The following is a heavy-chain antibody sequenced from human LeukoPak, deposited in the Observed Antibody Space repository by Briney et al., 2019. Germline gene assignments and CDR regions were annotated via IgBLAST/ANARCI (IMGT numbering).Heavy chain of an antibody. CDR2: IYHSGST. CDR1: GYSISSGYY. D-gene: IGHD6-13*01. CDR3: ARYGAAAGTWYLQH. V-gene: IGHV4-38-2*01. Sequence: SETLSLTCAVSGYSISSGYYWGWIRQPPGKGLEWIGSIYHSGSTYYNPSLKSRVTISVDTSKNQFSLKLSPVTAADTAVYYCARYGAAAGTWYLQHWGQGTLVTVSS. J-gene: IGHJ1*01.